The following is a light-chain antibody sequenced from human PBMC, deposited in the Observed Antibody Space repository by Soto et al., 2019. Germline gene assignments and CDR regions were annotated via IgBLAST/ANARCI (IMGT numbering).Light chain of an antibody. V-gene: IGKV3D-15*01. CDR1: QSILNN. J-gene: IGKJ2*01. CDR3: HHYSNWPPYT. Sequence: EVVMTQSPATLSVSPGESATLSCRTSQSILNNLAWYQSKPGQAPRLLIFGASTRAAGIPARFSGSGSATEFTLTISSLQSEDSAVYYCHHYSNWPPYTFGPGTRPEIK. CDR2: GAS.